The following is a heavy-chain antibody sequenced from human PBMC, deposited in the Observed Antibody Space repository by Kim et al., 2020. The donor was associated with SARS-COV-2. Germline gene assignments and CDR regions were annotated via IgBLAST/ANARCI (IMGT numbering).Heavy chain of an antibody. D-gene: IGHD2-15*01. CDR2: SR. CDR3: ARDRGNWYDY. J-gene: IGHJ4*02. V-gene: IGHV4-59*01. Sequence: SRSSTPSLKSRVTISVDTSKNPFALKLSSVTAADTAVYYCARDRGNWYDYWGQGTLVTVSS.